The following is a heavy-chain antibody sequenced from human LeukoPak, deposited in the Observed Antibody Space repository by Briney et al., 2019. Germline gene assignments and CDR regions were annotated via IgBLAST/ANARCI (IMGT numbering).Heavy chain of an antibody. Sequence: PGGSLRLSCAASGFTFSSYGMHWVRQAPGKGLEWVAVIWYDGSNKYYADSVRGRFTISRDNSKNTLYLQMNSLRAEDTAVYYCARTFFSGSYGRQRYYFDYWGQGTLVTVSS. D-gene: IGHD1-26*01. J-gene: IGHJ4*02. CDR1: GFTFSSYG. CDR2: IWYDGSNK. V-gene: IGHV3-33*01. CDR3: ARTFFSGSYGRQRYYFDY.